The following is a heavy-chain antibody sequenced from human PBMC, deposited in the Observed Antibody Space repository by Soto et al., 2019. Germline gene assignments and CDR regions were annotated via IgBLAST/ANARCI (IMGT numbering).Heavy chain of an antibody. CDR3: AKDRHHWYGYNDY. Sequence: QVQLVESGGGVVQPGRSLRLSCAASGFTFSSYGMHWVRQAPGKGLEWVGVISYEGSNKYYADSVKGRFTISRDNSKNTRYLQMNSLRAEDTAVYYCAKDRHHWYGYNDYWGQGTLVTVSS. CDR2: ISYEGSNK. CDR1: GFTFSSYG. J-gene: IGHJ4*02. V-gene: IGHV3-30*18. D-gene: IGHD5-12*01.